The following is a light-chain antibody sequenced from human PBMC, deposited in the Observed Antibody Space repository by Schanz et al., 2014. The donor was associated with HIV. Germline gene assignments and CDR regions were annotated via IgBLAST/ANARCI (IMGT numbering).Light chain of an antibody. V-gene: IGKV1-5*03. J-gene: IGKJ1*01. Sequence: DIHMTQSPSTLSASVGDRVTITCRASQSISDWLAWYQQKPGKAPKLLIYKTSSLETGVPSTFSGSGSGTEFTLTISSLQPDDFATYYCQQANTSPPWTFGHGTKVEI. CDR3: QQANTSPPWT. CDR1: QSISDW. CDR2: KTS.